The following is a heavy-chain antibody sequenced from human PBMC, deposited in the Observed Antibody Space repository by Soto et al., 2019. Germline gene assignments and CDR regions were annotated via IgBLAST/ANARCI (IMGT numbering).Heavy chain of an antibody. CDR3: AKDVRQWLVNAFDI. J-gene: IGHJ3*02. D-gene: IGHD6-19*01. CDR2: ISYDGSNK. V-gene: IGHV3-30*18. CDR1: GFTFSSYG. Sequence: GGSLRLSCAASGFTFSSYGMHWVRQAPGKGLEWVAVISYDGSNKYYADSVKGRFTISRDNSKNTLYLQMNSLRAEDTAVYYCAKDVRQWLVNAFDIWSQGTMVTVSS.